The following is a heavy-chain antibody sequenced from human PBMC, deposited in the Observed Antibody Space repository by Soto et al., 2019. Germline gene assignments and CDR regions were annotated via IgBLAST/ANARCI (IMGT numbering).Heavy chain of an antibody. D-gene: IGHD3-10*01. CDR1: EFTFSMYW. CDR3: ARDSGFSVNDY. CDR2: ISSDGSTT. Sequence: EVQLVESGGGLVQPGGSLRLSCAASEFTFSMYWMHWVRQAPGKGLVWVSRISSDGSTTTYADSVKGRFTISRDNAKNTLYLQMNSLRAEDTAVYFCARDSGFSVNDYWGQGTLVTVSS. V-gene: IGHV3-74*01. J-gene: IGHJ4*02.